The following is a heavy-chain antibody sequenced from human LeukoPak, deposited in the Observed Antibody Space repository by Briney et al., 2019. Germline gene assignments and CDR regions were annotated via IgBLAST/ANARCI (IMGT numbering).Heavy chain of an antibody. CDR2: IIPIFGTA. CDR3: ARTAAVKAYFDY. J-gene: IGHJ4*02. CDR1: GGTFSNYA. Sequence: SVKVSCKASGGTFSNYAISWVRQAPGQGLEWMGGIIPIFGTANYAQKFQGRVTITADESTSTAYMELSSLRSEDTAVYYCARTAAVKAYFDYWGQGTLVTVSS. D-gene: IGHD2-15*01. V-gene: IGHV1-69*13.